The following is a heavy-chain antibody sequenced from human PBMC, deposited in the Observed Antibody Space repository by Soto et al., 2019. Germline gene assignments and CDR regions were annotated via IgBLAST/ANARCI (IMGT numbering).Heavy chain of an antibody. J-gene: IGHJ3*02. Sequence: GGSLRLSCAASGFTFSSYWMSWVRQAPGKGLEWAANIKQDGSEEYYVDSVKGRFTISRDNSKNSLYLQMNSLRAEDTAVYYCARDLRYFDWLFQSPYDAFDIWGQGTMVTVSS. V-gene: IGHV3-7*01. CDR3: ARDLRYFDWLFQSPYDAFDI. CDR2: IKQDGSEE. CDR1: GFTFSSYW. D-gene: IGHD3-9*01.